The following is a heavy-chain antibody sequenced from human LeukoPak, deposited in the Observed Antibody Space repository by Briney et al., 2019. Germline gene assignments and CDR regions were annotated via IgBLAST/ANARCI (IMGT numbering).Heavy chain of an antibody. J-gene: IGHJ5*02. CDR1: GGTFSSYA. D-gene: IGHD1-7*01. CDR3: ARDGVHNWNYCFDP. Sequence: SVKVSCKASGGTFSSYAISWVRQAPGQGLEWMRRIIPIFGTANYAQKFQGRVTITTDESTSTAYMELSSLRSEDTAVYYCARDGVHNWNYCFDPWGPGNLVTVSS. V-gene: IGHV1-69*05. CDR2: IIPIFGTA.